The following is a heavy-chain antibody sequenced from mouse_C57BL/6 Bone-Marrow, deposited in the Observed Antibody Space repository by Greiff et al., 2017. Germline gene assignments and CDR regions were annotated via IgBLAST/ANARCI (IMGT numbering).Heavy chain of an antibody. CDR1: GYTFTSYW. CDR3: ARFLYDYYAMDY. D-gene: IGHD2-3*01. J-gene: IGHJ4*01. Sequence: VQLKQSGAELAKPGASVKLSCKASGYTFTSYWMHWVKQRPGQGLEWIGYINPSSGYTKYNQKFKDKATLTADKSSSTAYMQLSSLTYEDSEVYYCARFLYDYYAMDYWGQGTSVTVSS. V-gene: IGHV1-7*01. CDR2: INPSSGYT.